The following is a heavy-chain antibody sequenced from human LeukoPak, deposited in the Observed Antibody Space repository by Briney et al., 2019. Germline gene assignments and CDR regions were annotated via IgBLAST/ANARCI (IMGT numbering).Heavy chain of an antibody. V-gene: IGHV4-39*07. CDR2: ICYSGST. D-gene: IGHD3-22*01. J-gene: IGHJ4*02. CDR3: ARVADDSSGYPLDY. Sequence: SETLSLTCTVSGGSISSSSYYWGWIRQPPGKGLEWIGSICYSGSTYYNPSLKSRVTISVDTSKNQFSLKLSSVTAADTAVYYCARVADDSSGYPLDYWGQGTLVTVSS. CDR1: GGSISSSSYY.